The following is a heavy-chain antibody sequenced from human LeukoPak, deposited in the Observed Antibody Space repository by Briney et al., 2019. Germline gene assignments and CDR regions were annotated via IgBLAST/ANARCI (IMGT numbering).Heavy chain of an antibody. D-gene: IGHD6-6*01. CDR2: IVPLVGAV. CDR3: ATRGDTSSSLKAHYKSYCLDV. Sequence: SVKVSCKASGGTFPNYAIGWVRQAPGQGLEWMGGIVPLVGAVNYAQKFQGRLTFSADESTHTVYMELSSLRSEDTAVYYCATRGDTSSSLKAHYKSYCLDVWGKGTTVTVSS. V-gene: IGHV1-69*01. CDR1: GGTFPNYA. J-gene: IGHJ6*03.